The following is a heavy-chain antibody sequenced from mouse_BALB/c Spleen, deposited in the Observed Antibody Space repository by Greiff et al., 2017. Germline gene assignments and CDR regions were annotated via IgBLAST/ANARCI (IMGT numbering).Heavy chain of an antibody. V-gene: IGHV1-37*01. D-gene: IGHD1-1*01. J-gene: IGHJ1*01. CDR1: GYSFTGYF. Sequence: EVKLMESGPELVKPGASVKISCKASGYSFTGYFMNWVKQSHGKSLEWIGRINPYNGDTFYNQKFKGKATLTVDKSSSTAHMELLSLTSEDSAVYYCGRSAYGSRALYWYFDVWGAGTTVTVSS. CDR2: INPYNGDT. CDR3: GRSAYGSRALYWYFDV.